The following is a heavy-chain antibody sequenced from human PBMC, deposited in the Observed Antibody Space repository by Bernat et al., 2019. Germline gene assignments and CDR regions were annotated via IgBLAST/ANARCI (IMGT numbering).Heavy chain of an antibody. CDR1: GFTFSSYA. V-gene: IGHV3-30-3*01. CDR2: ISYDGSNK. J-gene: IGHJ4*02. Sequence: QVQLVESGGGVVQPGRSLRLSCAASGFTFSSYAMHWVRQAPGKGLEWVAVISYDGSNKYYADSVKGRFTISRDNSKNTLYLQMNSLRAEDTAVYYCARDSGGSWRSSPFDYWGQGTLVTVSS. D-gene: IGHD6-13*01. CDR3: ARDSGGSWRSSPFDY.